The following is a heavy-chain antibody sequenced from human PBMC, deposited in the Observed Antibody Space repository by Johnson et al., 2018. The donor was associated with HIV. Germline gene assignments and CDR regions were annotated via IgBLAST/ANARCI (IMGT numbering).Heavy chain of an antibody. J-gene: IGHJ3*02. D-gene: IGHD6-13*01. V-gene: IGHV3-30*18. Sequence: QVQLVESGGGAVQPGRSLRLSCAASGFTFSSYGIYWVRQAPGKGLEWVTVISYDGSTKYYADYVKGRFTISRDNSKNTLYLQMNSLRAEDTAMYYCAKNFRGGIVATGDAFDTWGQGTMVTVSA. CDR3: AKNFRGGIVATGDAFDT. CDR1: GFTFSSYG. CDR2: ISYDGSTK.